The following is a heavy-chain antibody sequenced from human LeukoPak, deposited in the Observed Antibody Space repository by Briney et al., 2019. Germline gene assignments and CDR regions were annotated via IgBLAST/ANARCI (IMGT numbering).Heavy chain of an antibody. CDR3: ARENSGSYREFDY. D-gene: IGHD1-26*01. V-gene: IGHV4-4*07. CDR1: GGSISSYY. J-gene: IGHJ4*02. CDR2: IYTSGST. Sequence: PSETLSLTCTVSGGSISSYYWSWIRQPAGKGLECIGRIYTSGSTNYNPSLKSRVIMSVDTSKNQFSLQLSSVTAADTAVFYCARENSGSYREFDYWGQGTLVTVSS.